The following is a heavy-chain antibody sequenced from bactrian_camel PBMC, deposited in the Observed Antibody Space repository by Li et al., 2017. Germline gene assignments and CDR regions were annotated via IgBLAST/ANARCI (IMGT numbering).Heavy chain of an antibody. CDR1: TWSFSRYW. V-gene: IGHV3S6*01. CDR3: KTVCRGRDF. Sequence: HVQLVESGGGLVQPGGSLRLSCSVTTWSFSRYWMYWVRQAPGKGLEWVSYIEIDGRTTSYADSVWGRFTISRDNAKTTVYLQMNSLKPEDTAMYYCKTVCRGRDFWGQGTQVTVS. J-gene: IGHJ4*01. CDR2: IEIDGRTT.